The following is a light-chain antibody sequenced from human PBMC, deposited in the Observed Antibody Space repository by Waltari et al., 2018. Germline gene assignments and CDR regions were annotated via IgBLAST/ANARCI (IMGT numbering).Light chain of an antibody. CDR2: GTS. J-gene: IGKJ2*01. V-gene: IGKV3-20*01. CDR1: QSVGSNF. Sequence: DIVLTQSPGTLSLSPGETATLSCRVSQSVGSNFVAWYQHNPGQAPRLLIYGTSSGATGIPDRFSGSGSGTDFTLTISRLEPEDFAVYYCHQYDRSPYTFGQGTKLQIK. CDR3: HQYDRSPYT.